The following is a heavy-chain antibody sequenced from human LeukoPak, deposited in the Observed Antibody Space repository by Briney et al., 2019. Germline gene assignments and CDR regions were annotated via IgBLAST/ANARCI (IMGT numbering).Heavy chain of an antibody. D-gene: IGHD5-12*01. CDR2: ISGYNGNT. J-gene: IGHJ4*02. V-gene: IGHV1-18*01. CDR3: ARSSLGTITAGPFDY. Sequence: ASVKVSCKASGYTFSSYGIAWVRQAPGQGLEWMGWISGYNGNTNYAQRLQGRVSMTTDTSTTTAYMELRSLTSDDTALYYCARSSLGTITAGPFDYWGQGTLVTVSS. CDR1: GYTFSSYG.